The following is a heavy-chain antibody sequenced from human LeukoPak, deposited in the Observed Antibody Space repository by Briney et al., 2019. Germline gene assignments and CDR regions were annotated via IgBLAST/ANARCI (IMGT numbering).Heavy chain of an antibody. Sequence: GGSLRLSXAASGFTFSSYGMHWVCQAPGKGLEWVAFIRYDGSNKYYADSVKGRFTISRDNSKDTLYLQMNSLRAEDTAVYYCATDPNSSGYYFDYWGQGTLVTVSS. J-gene: IGHJ4*02. V-gene: IGHV3-30*02. CDR2: IRYDGSNK. CDR1: GFTFSSYG. D-gene: IGHD3-22*01. CDR3: ATDPNSSGYYFDY.